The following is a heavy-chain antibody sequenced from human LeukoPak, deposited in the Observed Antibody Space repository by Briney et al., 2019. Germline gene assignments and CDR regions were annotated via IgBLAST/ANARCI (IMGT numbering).Heavy chain of an antibody. V-gene: IGHV7-4-1*02. D-gene: IGHD6-19*01. CDR1: GYTFTSYA. CDR3: APGAVAGLFDY. Sequence: ASVKVSCKASGYTFTSYAMNWVRQAPGQGLEWMGWINTNTGNPTYAQGFTGRFVFSLDTSVSTAYLRISSLKAEDTAVYYCAPGAVAGLFDYWGQGTLVTVSS. J-gene: IGHJ4*02. CDR2: INTNTGNP.